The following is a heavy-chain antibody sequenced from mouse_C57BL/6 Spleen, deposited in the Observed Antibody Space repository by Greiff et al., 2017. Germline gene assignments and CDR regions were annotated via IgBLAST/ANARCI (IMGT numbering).Heavy chain of an antibody. V-gene: IGHV1-82*01. J-gene: IGHJ4*01. D-gene: IGHD3-2*02. CDR2: IYPGDGDT. CDR3: ARCISGYLYYAMDY. Sequence: VQLQESGPELVKPGASVKISCKASGYAFSSSWMNWVKQRPGKGLEWIGRIYPGDGDTNYNGKFKGKATLTADKSSSTAYMQLSSLTSEDSAVYFCARCISGYLYYAMDYWGQGTSVTVSS. CDR1: GYAFSSSW.